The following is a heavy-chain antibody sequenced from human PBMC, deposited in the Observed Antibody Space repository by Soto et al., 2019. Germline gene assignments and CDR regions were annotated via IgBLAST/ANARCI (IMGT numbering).Heavy chain of an antibody. J-gene: IGHJ4*02. D-gene: IGHD6-6*01. V-gene: IGHV1-46*03. CDR1: GYTFTNFY. CDR3: ARGLASGDY. Sequence: QVQLVQSGPEVKEPGASVKISCKASGYTFTNFYIHWVRQAPGQGLEWMGIVNPNGGSTNYAQNHKGRITISRDTSTSTVYMDLSSLRSEDTAVYYCARGLASGDYWGQGTLVTVSS. CDR2: VNPNGGST.